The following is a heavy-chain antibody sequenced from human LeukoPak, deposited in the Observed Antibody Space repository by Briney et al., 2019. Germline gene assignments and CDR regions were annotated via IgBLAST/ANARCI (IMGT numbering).Heavy chain of an antibody. CDR1: GGSLSSYY. CDR3: ARSGGGDYGMDV. J-gene: IGHJ6*02. CDR2: IYYSGST. V-gene: IGHV4-59*01. D-gene: IGHD2-21*01. Sequence: SETLSLTCTVSGGSLSSYYWSWIRQPPPKGLEWIGYIYYSGSTNYNPSLKSRDTISVDTSKNQFSLKLSSVTAAGTAVYYCARSGGGDYGMDVWGQGTTVTVSS.